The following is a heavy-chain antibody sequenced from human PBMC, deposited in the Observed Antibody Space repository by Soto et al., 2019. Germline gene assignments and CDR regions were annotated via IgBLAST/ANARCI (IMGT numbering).Heavy chain of an antibody. V-gene: IGHV4-31*03. CDR1: GGSISSGGYY. CDR2: IYYSGST. D-gene: IGHD2-15*01. CDR3: ARANRVVVHFDY. J-gene: IGHJ4*02. Sequence: SETLSLTCTVSGGSISSGGYYWSWIRQHPGKGLEWIGYIYYSGSTYYNPSLKSRVTISVDTSKNQFSLKLSSVTAADTAVYYCARANRVVVHFDYWGQGTLVTVSS.